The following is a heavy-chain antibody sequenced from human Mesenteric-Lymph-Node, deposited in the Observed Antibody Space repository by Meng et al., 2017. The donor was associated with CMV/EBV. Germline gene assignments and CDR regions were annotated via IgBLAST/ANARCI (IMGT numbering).Heavy chain of an antibody. J-gene: IGHJ4*02. Sequence: GESLKISCAASGFTFSDYYMSWIRQAPGRGLEWVSYISSYGSTTYYADSVKGRFTISRDNSKNTLYLQMNSLRAEDTAVYYCARDRGLEPYYLDYWGQGTLVTVSS. CDR2: ISSYGSTT. CDR1: GFTFSDYY. CDR3: ARDRGLEPYYLDY. D-gene: IGHD3-10*01. V-gene: IGHV3-11*01.